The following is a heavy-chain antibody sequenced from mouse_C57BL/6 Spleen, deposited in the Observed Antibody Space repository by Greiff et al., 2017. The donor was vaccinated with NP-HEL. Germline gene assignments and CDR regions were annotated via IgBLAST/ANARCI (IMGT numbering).Heavy chain of an antibody. CDR3: TRQNGGYYFDY. J-gene: IGHJ2*01. CDR2: IDPETGGT. V-gene: IGHV1-15*01. D-gene: IGHD1-1*01. Sequence: QVQLKQSGAELVRPGASVTLSCKASGYTFTDYEMHWVKQTPVHGLEWIGAIDPETGGTAYNQKFKGKAILTADKSSSTAYMELRSLTSEDSAVYYCTRQNGGYYFDYWGQGTTLTVSS. CDR1: GYTFTDYE.